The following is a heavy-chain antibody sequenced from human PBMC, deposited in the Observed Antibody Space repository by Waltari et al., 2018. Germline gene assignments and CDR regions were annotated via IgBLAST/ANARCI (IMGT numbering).Heavy chain of an antibody. V-gene: IGHV4-39*07. Sequence: QLQLQESGPGLVKPSETLSLTCTVSGGSISSSSYYWGWIRQPQGKGLEWIGSIYYSGSTYANPSLKSRVTISVDTSKNQFSLKLSSVTAADTAVYYCARVSGGVAVAGQHFDYWGQGTLVTVSS. J-gene: IGHJ4*02. D-gene: IGHD6-19*01. CDR3: ARVSGGVAVAGQHFDY. CDR2: IYYSGST. CDR1: GGSISSSSYY.